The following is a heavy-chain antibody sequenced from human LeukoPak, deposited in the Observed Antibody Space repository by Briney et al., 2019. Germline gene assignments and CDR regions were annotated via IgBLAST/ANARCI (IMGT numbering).Heavy chain of an antibody. CDR3: ARNGGSGTYYDGSADY. V-gene: IGHV4-4*07. D-gene: IGHD1-26*01. CDR1: GGSISSYY. J-gene: IGHJ4*02. CDR2: IYSSGST. Sequence: SETLSLTCTVSGGSISSYYWSWIRQSAGKGLEYIGRIYSSGSTNYNPSLKSRISMSVDTSKNQFSLKLSSVTAADTAVYYCARNGGSGTYYDGSADYWGQGTLVTVSS.